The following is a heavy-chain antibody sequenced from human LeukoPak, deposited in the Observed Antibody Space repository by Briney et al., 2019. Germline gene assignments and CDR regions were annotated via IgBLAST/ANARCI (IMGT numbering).Heavy chain of an antibody. Sequence: GGSLRLSCAASGFTFSSYAMHWVRQAPGKGLEWVAVISYDGSNKYYADSVKGRFTISRDNAKNSLYPQMNSLRAEDTAVYYCARDGFDWYYLDIWGQGTMVTVSS. CDR1: GFTFSSYA. D-gene: IGHD3-9*01. V-gene: IGHV3-30-3*01. CDR3: ARDGFDWYYLDI. CDR2: ISYDGSNK. J-gene: IGHJ3*02.